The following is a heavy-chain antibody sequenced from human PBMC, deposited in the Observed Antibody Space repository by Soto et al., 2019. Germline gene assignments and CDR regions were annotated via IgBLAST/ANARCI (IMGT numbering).Heavy chain of an antibody. J-gene: IGHJ6*03. V-gene: IGHV4-59*01. Sequence: SETLSLTCTGSGGSISSYYWSWIRQPPGKGLEWIGYIYYSGSTNYNPSLKSRVTISVDTSKNQFSLKLSSVTAADTAVYYCARVATAYYYYYMDVWGKGTTVTVSS. CDR3: ARVATAYYYYYMDV. CDR1: GGSISSYY. CDR2: IYYSGST.